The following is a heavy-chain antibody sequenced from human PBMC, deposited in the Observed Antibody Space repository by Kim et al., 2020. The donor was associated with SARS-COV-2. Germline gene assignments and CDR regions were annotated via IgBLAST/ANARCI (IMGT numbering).Heavy chain of an antibody. J-gene: IGHJ4*02. CDR2: IGSDSNT. CDR3: AKRLATAASPIDY. CDR1: GFIFSRYA. Sequence: GGSLRLSCAASGFIFSRYAMNWVRQAPGKGLEWVSTIGSDSNTFYADSVKGRFTISRDNSKNTLYLQMNSLRADDTAVYYCAKRLATAASPIDYWGQGTLVPVSS. D-gene: IGHD2-2*01. V-gene: IGHV3-23*01.